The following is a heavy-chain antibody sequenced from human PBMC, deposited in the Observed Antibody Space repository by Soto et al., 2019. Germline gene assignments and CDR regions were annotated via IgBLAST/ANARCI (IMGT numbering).Heavy chain of an antibody. CDR2: ISAYNGNT. V-gene: IGHV1-18*01. Sequence: APLKVSCKASGYTFTSSGISWVRQAPGQRLEWMGWISAYNGNTNYAQKLQGRVTMTTDTSTSTAYMELRSLRSDDTAVYYCARGSERNRGYSGPNPNDAFDIWGQGTMVTVSS. CDR1: GYTFTSSG. CDR3: ARGSERNRGYSGPNPNDAFDI. D-gene: IGHD5-12*01. J-gene: IGHJ3*02.